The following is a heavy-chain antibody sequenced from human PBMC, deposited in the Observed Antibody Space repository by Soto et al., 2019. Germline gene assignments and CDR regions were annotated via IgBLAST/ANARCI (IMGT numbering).Heavy chain of an antibody. J-gene: IGHJ4*02. CDR3: ARELWGGGWKNYFDY. Sequence: EVQLVESGGGLIEPGGSLRLSCETSGFTVSSDYMSWVRQAPGKGLEWVSVIYSDGRTYYADSVKGRFTISRDNSNTLYLQMNSLRADDTAVYYCARELWGGGWKNYFDYWGQGTLVTVSS. CDR1: GFTVSSDY. V-gene: IGHV3-53*01. CDR2: IYSDGRT. D-gene: IGHD2-15*01.